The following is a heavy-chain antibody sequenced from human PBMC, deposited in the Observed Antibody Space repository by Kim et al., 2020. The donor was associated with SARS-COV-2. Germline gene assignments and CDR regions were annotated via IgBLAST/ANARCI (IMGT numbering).Heavy chain of an antibody. V-gene: IGHV1-46*01. Sequence: ASVKVSCKTSGYAFTEYHIHWVRQAPGQGLEWMGIIKANGYTTLYAQKFQGRFTMTSDTSATTVYMELSGLRYDDTAVYYCAREREVAFYFDYWGQGTLV. CDR3: AREREVAFYFDY. J-gene: IGHJ4*02. CDR2: IKANGYTT. CDR1: GYAFTEYH. D-gene: IGHD3-3*02.